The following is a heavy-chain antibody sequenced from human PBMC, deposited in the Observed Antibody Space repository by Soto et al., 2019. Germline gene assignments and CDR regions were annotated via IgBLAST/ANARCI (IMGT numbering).Heavy chain of an antibody. CDR2: FDPEDGET. Sequence: ASVKVSCKVSGYTLTDLSMHWVRQAPGKGLEWMGGFDPEDGETIYAQKFQGRVTMTEDTSTDTAYMELSSLRSEDTAVYYCATDLAVGSSYYYYGMDVWGQGTTVTVSS. V-gene: IGHV1-24*01. CDR3: ATDLAVGSSYYYYGMDV. D-gene: IGHD6-19*01. J-gene: IGHJ6*02. CDR1: GYTLTDLS.